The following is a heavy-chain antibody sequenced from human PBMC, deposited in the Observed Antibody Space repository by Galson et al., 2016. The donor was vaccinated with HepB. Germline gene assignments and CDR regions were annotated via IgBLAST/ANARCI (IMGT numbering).Heavy chain of an antibody. D-gene: IGHD3-10*01. V-gene: IGHV3-33*06. CDR3: AKRAYYGSGRNGGGMDV. CDR1: LFTFSSYG. J-gene: IGHJ6*02. CDR2: IWYDGSNK. Sequence: SLRLSCAASLFTFSSYGMHWVRQAPGQGLEWVAMIWYDGSNKFYADSVKGRFTISRDNSNNRLYLQMNSLRAEDTAVYYCAKRAYYGSGRNGGGMDVWGQGTTVTVSS.